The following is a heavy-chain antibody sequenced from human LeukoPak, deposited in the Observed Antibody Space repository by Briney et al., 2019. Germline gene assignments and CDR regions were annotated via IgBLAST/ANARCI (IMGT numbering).Heavy chain of an antibody. CDR2: ISGSAGST. V-gene: IGHV3-23*01. Sequence: PGGSLRLSCAASGFTFSSYSMNWVRQAPGKGLEWVSSISGSAGSTYYADSVKGRFTISRDNSKNTLSLQMNSLRAEDTAVYYCARGNRGGYYFDYWGQGTLVTVSS. J-gene: IGHJ4*02. CDR3: ARGNRGGYYFDY. CDR1: GFTFSSYS. D-gene: IGHD2/OR15-2a*01.